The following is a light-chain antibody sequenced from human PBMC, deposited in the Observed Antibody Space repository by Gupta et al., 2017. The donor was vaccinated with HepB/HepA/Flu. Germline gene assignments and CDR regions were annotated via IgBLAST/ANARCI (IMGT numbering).Light chain of an antibody. CDR3: LQHNTDPYT. J-gene: IGKJ2*01. CDR2: AIS. CDR1: QGSRTD. Sequence: LQLTQSPSSLSASVRARVTITCRASQGSRTDVGWHQQKPGKAPKRLIYAISLLERGVPARFSGSGSGTEFTLTISSLQPEDFATYYCLQHNTDPYTFGPGTKLGIK. V-gene: IGKV1-17*01.